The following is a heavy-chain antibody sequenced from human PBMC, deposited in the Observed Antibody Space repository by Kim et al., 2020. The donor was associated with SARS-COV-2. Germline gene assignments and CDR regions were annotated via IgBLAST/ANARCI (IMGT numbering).Heavy chain of an antibody. Sequence: NSNPSLKSRVTISVDTSKNQFSLKLSSVTAADTAVYYCAREYDKTDAFDIWGQGTMVTVSS. V-gene: IGHV4-34*01. CDR3: AREYDKTDAFDI. D-gene: IGHD3-9*01. J-gene: IGHJ3*02.